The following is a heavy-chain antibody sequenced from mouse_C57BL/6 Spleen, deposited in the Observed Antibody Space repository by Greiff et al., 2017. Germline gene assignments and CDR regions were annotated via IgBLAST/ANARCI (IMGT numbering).Heavy chain of an antibody. CDR1: GYTFTDHT. J-gene: IGHJ1*03. CDR3: ARGNYVPYWYFDV. D-gene: IGHD2-1*01. Sequence: VKLQESDAELVKPGASVKISCKVSGYTFTDHTIHWMKQRPEQGLEWIGYIYPRDGSTKYNEKFKGKDTLTADKSSSTAYMQLNSLTSEDSAVYVCARGNYVPYWYFDVWGTGTTVTVSS. CDR2: IYPRDGST. V-gene: IGHV1-78*01.